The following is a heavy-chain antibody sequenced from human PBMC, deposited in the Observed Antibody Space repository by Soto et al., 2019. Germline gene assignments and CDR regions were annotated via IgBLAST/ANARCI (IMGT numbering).Heavy chain of an antibody. D-gene: IGHD5-12*01. J-gene: IGHJ6*02. CDR1: GYTFTSYG. CDR2: ISAYNGNT. Sequence: ASVKVSCKASGYTFTSYGISWGRQAPGQGLEWMGWISAYNGNTNYAQKLQGRVTMTTDTSTSTAYMELRSLRSDDTAVYYCARAVAGPGMATGPTTCYCGMDVWXQGTTVTVSS. V-gene: IGHV1-18*01. CDR3: ARAVAGPGMATGPTTCYCGMDV.